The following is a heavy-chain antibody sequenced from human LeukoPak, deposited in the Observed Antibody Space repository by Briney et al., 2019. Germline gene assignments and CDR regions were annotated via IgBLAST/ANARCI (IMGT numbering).Heavy chain of an antibody. CDR2: ISSDGSAT. Sequence: GGSLRLSCAASGFTFSTYWMHWVRQAPGKGLVWVSRISSDGSATYNADPARGRFTISRDNAKNTLYLQMNSLRAEDTAVYYCARDPLNDSSGYYNFGGGQGTLVTVSS. J-gene: IGHJ4*02. V-gene: IGHV3-74*01. CDR1: GFTFSTYW. D-gene: IGHD3-22*01. CDR3: ARDPLNDSSGYYNFG.